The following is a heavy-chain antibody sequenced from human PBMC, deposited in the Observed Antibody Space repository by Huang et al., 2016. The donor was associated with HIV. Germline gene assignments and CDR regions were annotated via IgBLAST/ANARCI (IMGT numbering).Heavy chain of an antibody. D-gene: IGHD5-18*01. CDR3: ARAKDTWDAYDI. Sequence: QVQLVESGGGVVQPGRSLRLSCAASGFPFNNHAMHWVRQAPGKGRDWVAGISNDGSNNYYADSGKGRFTISRDSSKSTLFLHMTSLRTEDTAVYYCARAKDTWDAYDIWGQGTMVIASS. J-gene: IGHJ3*02. CDR2: ISNDGSNN. CDR1: GFPFNNHA. V-gene: IGHV3-30-3*01.